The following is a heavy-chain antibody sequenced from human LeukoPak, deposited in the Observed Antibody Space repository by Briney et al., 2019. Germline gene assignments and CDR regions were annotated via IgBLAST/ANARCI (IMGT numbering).Heavy chain of an antibody. CDR1: GFTFSDYS. Sequence: GGSLRLSCAASGFTFSDYSMNWVRQAPGKGLEWVASVNTVSSYIYYADSMRGRFTISRDNAKNSLFLQMNILRAEDTAVYYCARLRRNSDRSNFFYYYDHWGQGTLVTVSS. CDR3: ARLRRNSDRSNFFYYYDH. J-gene: IGHJ4*02. D-gene: IGHD3-22*01. CDR2: VNTVSSYI. V-gene: IGHV3-21*01.